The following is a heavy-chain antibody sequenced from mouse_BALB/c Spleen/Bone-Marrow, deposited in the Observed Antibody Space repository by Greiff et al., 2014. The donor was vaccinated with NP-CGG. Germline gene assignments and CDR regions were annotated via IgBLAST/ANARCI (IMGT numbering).Heavy chain of an antibody. CDR2: ISPSNGRS. J-gene: IGHJ4*01. CDR3: TRSELRRGGYALDY. Sequence: VQVVESRAELVKPGASVKLSCKASGYSFTSYWMHWVKQRPGQGLEWIGEISPSNGRSNYNEKFKSKATLTVDKSSSTAYMQLSGPTSEDSAVYYCTRSELRRGGYALDYWGLGTSVTVSS. D-gene: IGHD2-12*01. CDR1: GYSFTSYW. V-gene: IGHV1S81*02.